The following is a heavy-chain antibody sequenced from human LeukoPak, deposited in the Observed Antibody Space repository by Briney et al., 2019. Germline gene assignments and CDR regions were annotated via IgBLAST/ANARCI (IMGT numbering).Heavy chain of an antibody. V-gene: IGHV1-18*01. CDR2: ISAYNGNT. CDR3: ARDHDKYYDSRLRFDP. D-gene: IGHD3-22*01. CDR1: GYTFANYA. J-gene: IGHJ5*02. Sequence: GASVKVSCKASGYTFANYAIHWVRQAPGQGLEWMGWISAYNGNTNYAQKLQGRVTMTTDTSTSTAYMELRSLRSDDTAVYYCARDHDKYYDSRLRFDPWGQGTLVTVSS.